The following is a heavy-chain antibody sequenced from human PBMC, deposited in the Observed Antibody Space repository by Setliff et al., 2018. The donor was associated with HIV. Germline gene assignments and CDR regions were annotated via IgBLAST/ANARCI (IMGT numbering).Heavy chain of an antibody. CDR3: ATSFYYGSGSYCAFDI. CDR1: GYSISSGYY. Sequence: KPSETLSLTCAVSGYSISSGYYWGWIRQPPGKGLEWIASLYHSGTTYYNPSLKSRVTVSVDTSKNHFSLKLSSVTAADTAVYYCATSFYYGSGSYCAFDIWGQGTMVTVSS. CDR2: LYHSGTT. V-gene: IGHV4-38-2*01. J-gene: IGHJ3*02. D-gene: IGHD3-10*01.